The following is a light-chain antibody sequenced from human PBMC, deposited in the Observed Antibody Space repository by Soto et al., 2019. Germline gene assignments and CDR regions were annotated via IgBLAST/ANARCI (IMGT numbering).Light chain of an antibody. CDR2: GAS. CDR1: QSVSSSY. J-gene: IGKJ3*01. Sequence: EIVLTQSPGTLSLSPGERATLSCRASQSVSSSYLAWYQQKPGQAPRLLIYGASARATGIPDRFSGSGSGTDFTLTISRLEPEAFGVYYCQKYGSSPLFTFGPGATVDIQ. CDR3: QKYGSSPLFT. V-gene: IGKV3-20*01.